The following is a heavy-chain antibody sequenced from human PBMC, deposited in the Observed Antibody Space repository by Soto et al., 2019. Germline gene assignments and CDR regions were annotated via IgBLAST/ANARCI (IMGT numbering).Heavy chain of an antibody. Sequence: ASVKVSCEASGYTFTSYAMHWVRQAPGQRLEWMGWINAGNGNTKYSQKFQGRVTITRDTSASTAYMELSSLRSEDTAVYYCARVLLWFGELLTPYYYGMDVWGQGTTVTVSS. CDR2: INAGNGNT. D-gene: IGHD3-10*01. CDR1: GYTFTSYA. CDR3: ARVLLWFGELLTPYYYGMDV. J-gene: IGHJ6*02. V-gene: IGHV1-3*01.